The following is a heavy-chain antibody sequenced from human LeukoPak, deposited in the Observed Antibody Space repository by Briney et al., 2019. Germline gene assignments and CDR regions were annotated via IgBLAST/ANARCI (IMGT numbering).Heavy chain of an antibody. D-gene: IGHD1-26*01. CDR2: ISHDGTR. J-gene: IGHJ4*02. CDR3: TRESGPFCPFAF. V-gene: IGHV4-4*03. Sequence: PPGTLSLTCGVSGGSIDITNYWSWVRQAPGKGLEWIGEISHDGTRNYNPSLRSRVAMSFDRANNYFSLSLTAVTAADTALYYCTRESGPFCPFAFWGQGVMVTVSS. CDR1: GGSIDITNY.